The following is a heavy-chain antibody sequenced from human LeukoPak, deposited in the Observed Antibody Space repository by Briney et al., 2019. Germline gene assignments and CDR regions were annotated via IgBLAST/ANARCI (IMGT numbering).Heavy chain of an antibody. V-gene: IGHV1-2*02. CDR1: GYTFTGYY. J-gene: IGHJ6*03. CDR3: AREIAAPGTQYYYYYMDV. D-gene: IGHD6-13*01. Sequence: ASVKVSCKASGYTFTGYYMHWVRQAPGQGLEWMGWINPNSGGTNYAQKFQGRVTMTRDTSISTAYMELSRLRSDDTAVYYCAREIAAPGTQYYYYYMDVWGKGTTVTVSS. CDR2: INPNSGGT.